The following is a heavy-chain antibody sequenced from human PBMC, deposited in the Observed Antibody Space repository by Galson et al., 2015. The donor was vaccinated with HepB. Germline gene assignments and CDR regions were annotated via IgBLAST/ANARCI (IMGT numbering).Heavy chain of an antibody. V-gene: IGHV1-2*02. CDR2: INPNSGGT. CDR3: AREEWYLGGDNWFDP. Sequence: SVKVSCKASGYTFTGYYMHWVRQAPGQGLEWMGWINPNSGGTNYAQKFQGRVAMTRDTSISTAYMELSRLRSDDTAVYYCAREEWYLGGDNWFDPWGQGTLVTVSS. J-gene: IGHJ5*02. D-gene: IGHD2-15*01. CDR1: GYTFTGYY.